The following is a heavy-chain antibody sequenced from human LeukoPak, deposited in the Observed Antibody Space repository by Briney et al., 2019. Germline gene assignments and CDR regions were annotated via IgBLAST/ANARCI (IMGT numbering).Heavy chain of an antibody. J-gene: IGHJ2*01. CDR1: GYSFTGYW. CDR3: ARGKWYFDL. V-gene: IGHV5-51*01. CDR2: IYPRDSET. Sequence: GESLKISFEASGYSFTGYWFGWGRQMPGRGLEWLGIIYPRDSETRYSPSFEGQVTISVDKSISTAYLQWSSLKASDTAMYYCARGKWYFDLWGRGTLVTVSS. D-gene: IGHD1-26*01.